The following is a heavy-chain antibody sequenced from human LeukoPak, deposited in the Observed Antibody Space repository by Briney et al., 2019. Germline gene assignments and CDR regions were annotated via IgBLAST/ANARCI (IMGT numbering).Heavy chain of an antibody. CDR1: GYTFTSYG. V-gene: IGHV1-18*01. J-gene: IGHJ4*02. D-gene: IGHD1-1*01. Sequence: ASVKVSCKASGYTFTSYGISWVRQAPGQGLEWMGWISAYNGNTNYAQKFQGRVTMTRDTSISTAYTELSRLRSDDTAVYYCARDAVHSTGTPTNWGQGTLVTVSS. CDR3: ARDAVHSTGTPTN. CDR2: ISAYNGNT.